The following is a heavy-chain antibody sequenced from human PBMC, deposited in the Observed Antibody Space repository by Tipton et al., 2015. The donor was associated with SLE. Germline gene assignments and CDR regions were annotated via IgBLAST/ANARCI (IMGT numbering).Heavy chain of an antibody. V-gene: IGHV3-30*04. Sequence: SLRLSCAASGITFSSYAMHWVRQAPGKGLEWVAVISYDGSNKYYADSVKGRFTISRDNSKNTLYLQMNSLRAEDTAVYYCAISLYSSPDYWGQGTLVTVSS. CDR3: AISLYSSPDY. CDR1: GITFSSYA. J-gene: IGHJ4*02. D-gene: IGHD6-13*01. CDR2: ISYDGSNK.